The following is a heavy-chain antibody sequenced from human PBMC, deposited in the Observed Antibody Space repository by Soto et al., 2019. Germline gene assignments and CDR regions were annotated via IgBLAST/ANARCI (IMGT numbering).Heavy chain of an antibody. Sequence: SETLSLTCAVYGGSFSGYYWSWIRQPPGKGLEWIGEINHSGSTNYNPSLKSRVTISVDTSKNQFSLKLSSVTAADTAVYYCASGTTNRDLYGDDAFDIWGQGTMVTVSS. CDR1: GGSFSGYY. D-gene: IGHD7-27*01. CDR3: ASGTTNRDLYGDDAFDI. CDR2: INHSGST. V-gene: IGHV4-34*01. J-gene: IGHJ3*02.